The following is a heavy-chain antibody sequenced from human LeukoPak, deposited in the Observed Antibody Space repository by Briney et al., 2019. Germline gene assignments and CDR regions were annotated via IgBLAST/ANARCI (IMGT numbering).Heavy chain of an antibody. CDR1: GYTLTGYY. CDR2: INPNSGGT. Sequence: ASVKVSCKASGYTLTGYYMHWVRQAPGQGLEWMGWINPNSGGTNYAQKFQGRVTMTRDTSISTAYMELSRLRSDDTAVYYCARVGYGSGSYLADYWGQGTLVTVSS. J-gene: IGHJ4*02. V-gene: IGHV1-2*02. D-gene: IGHD3-10*01. CDR3: ARVGYGSGSYLADY.